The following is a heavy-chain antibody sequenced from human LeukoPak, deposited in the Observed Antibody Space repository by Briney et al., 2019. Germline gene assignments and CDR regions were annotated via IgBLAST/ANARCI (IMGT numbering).Heavy chain of an antibody. CDR3: ARDRSEFDY. J-gene: IGHJ4*02. CDR1: GGSISSSSHY. D-gene: IGHD3-10*01. V-gene: IGHV4-61*01. CDR2: IYYSGST. Sequence: PSETLSLTCTVSGGSISSSSHYWGWIRQPPGKGLEWIGYIYYSGSTNYNPSLKSRVTISVDTSKNQFSLKLSSVTAADTAVYYCARDRSEFDYWGQGTLVTVSS.